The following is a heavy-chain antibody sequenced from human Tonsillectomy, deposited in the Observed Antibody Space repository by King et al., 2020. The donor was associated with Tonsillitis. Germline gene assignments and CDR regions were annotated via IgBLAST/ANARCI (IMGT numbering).Heavy chain of an antibody. Sequence: VQLVESGGGVVQPGRSLRLSCAASGFTFSSHGMHWVRQAPGKGLEWVAGISYDGRNEFYVESVKGRFTISRDNSKNTLYLQMNSLRAEDTAVYYCAKDLGDVAVAGDFDYWGQGTLVTVSS. CDR3: AKDLGDVAVAGDFDY. J-gene: IGHJ4*02. CDR1: GFTFSSHG. V-gene: IGHV3-30*18. CDR2: ISYDGRNE. D-gene: IGHD6-19*01.